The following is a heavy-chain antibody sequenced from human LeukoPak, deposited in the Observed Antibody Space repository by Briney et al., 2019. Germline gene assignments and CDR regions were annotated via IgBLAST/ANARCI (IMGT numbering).Heavy chain of an antibody. J-gene: IGHJ4*02. CDR1: GVSISSGDYY. CDR2: IYYSGST. CDR3: ARVLYSSSWSYYFDY. D-gene: IGHD6-13*01. Sequence: SETLSLTCTVSGVSISSGDYYWSWIRQPPGKGLEWIGYIYYSGSTYYNPSLKSRVTISVDTSKNQFSLKPSSVTAADTAVYYCARVLYSSSWSYYFDYWGQGTLVTVSS. V-gene: IGHV4-30-4*01.